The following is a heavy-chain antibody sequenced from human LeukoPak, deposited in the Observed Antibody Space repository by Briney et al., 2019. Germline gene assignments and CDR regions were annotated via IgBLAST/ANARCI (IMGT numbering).Heavy chain of an antibody. V-gene: IGHV4-34*01. Sequence: PSETLSLTCAVYGGSFSGYYWSWIRQPPGKGLEWIGEINHSGSNNYNPSLKSRVTISVDTSKNQFSLKLSSVTAADTAVYYCARARAVLRYFDWFQDWFDPWGQGTLVTVSS. CDR1: GGSFSGYY. J-gene: IGHJ5*02. D-gene: IGHD3-9*01. CDR3: ARARAVLRYFDWFQDWFDP. CDR2: INHSGSN.